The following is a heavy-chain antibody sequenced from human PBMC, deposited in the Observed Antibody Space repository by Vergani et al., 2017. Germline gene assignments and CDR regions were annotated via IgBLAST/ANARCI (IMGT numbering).Heavy chain of an antibody. CDR1: GFTFSSYG. D-gene: IGHD3-22*01. Sequence: QVQLVESGGGVVQPGRSLRLSCAASGFTFSSYGMHWVRQAPGKGLEWVAVIWYDGSNKYYADSVKGRFTIARYNSKNTLYLQMNSLRAEDTAVYYCAREANYYDSSGYYAERGFDYWGQGTLVTVSS. CDR3: AREANYYDSSGYYAERGFDY. CDR2: IWYDGSNK. J-gene: IGHJ4*02. V-gene: IGHV3-33*01.